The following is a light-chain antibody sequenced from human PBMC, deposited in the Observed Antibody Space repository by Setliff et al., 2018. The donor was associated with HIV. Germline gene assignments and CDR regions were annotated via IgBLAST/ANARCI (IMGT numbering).Light chain of an antibody. CDR2: QAT. Sequence: QSVLTQPASVSGSPGQSITISCTGTSSDIGRYNLVSWYQQYPGKAPKLMIFQATKRPSGVSNRFSGSKSGNTPSLTISGLQAEDEADYYCCSNTGSNTYVFGSGTKVTVL. CDR1: SSDIGRYNL. J-gene: IGLJ1*01. V-gene: IGLV2-23*01. CDR3: CSNTGSNTYV.